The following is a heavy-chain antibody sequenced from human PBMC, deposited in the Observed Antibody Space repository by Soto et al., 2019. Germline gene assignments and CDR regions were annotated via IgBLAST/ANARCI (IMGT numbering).Heavy chain of an antibody. CDR3: ARATFELWSPDKIDY. D-gene: IGHD5-18*01. Sequence: GASVKVSCKASGYTFTSYYMHWVRQAPGQGLEWMGIISANNGNTNYAQKLQGRVTMTTDTSTSTAYMELRSLRSDDTAVYYCARATFELWSPDKIDYWGQGTLVTVSS. J-gene: IGHJ4*02. CDR2: ISANNGNT. CDR1: GYTFTSYY. V-gene: IGHV1-18*04.